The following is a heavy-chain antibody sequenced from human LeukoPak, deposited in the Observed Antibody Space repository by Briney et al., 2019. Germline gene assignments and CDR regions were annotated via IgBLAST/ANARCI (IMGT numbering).Heavy chain of an antibody. CDR2: INPSGGST. CDR1: GYTFTSYY. Sequence: ASVKVSCKASGYTFTSYYMHWVRQAPGQGLEWMGIINPSGGSTSYAQKFQGRVTMTRDTSISTAYMELSRLRSDDTAVYYCARDRGTTIFDYWGQGTLVTVSS. CDR3: ARDRGTTIFDY. V-gene: IGHV1-46*01. J-gene: IGHJ4*02. D-gene: IGHD1-1*01.